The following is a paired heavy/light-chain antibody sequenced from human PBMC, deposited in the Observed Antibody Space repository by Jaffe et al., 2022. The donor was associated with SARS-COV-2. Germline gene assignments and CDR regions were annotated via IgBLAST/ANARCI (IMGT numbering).Light chain of an antibody. Sequence: AIRMTQSPSSFSASTGDRVTITCRASQGISSYLAWYQQRPGKAPKLLIYAASTLQSGVPSRFSGSGSGTDFTLTISCLQSEDFATYYCQQYYNYPQTFGQGTRVEIK. CDR2: AAS. CDR1: QGISSY. J-gene: IGKJ1*01. V-gene: IGKV1-8*01. CDR3: QQYYNYPQT.
Heavy chain of an antibody. CDR3: ARGNYYGSGSPQNFDY. Sequence: EVQVVESGGGLVRPGGSLSLSCAASGFTFSSYSMNWVRQAPGQGLEWVSSISSSSGHIYYADSVKGRFIISRDNAKNSLYLQMSSVSAEDTAVYYCARGNYYGSGSPQNFDYWGQGTLVTVSS. CDR2: ISSSSGHI. J-gene: IGHJ4*02. V-gene: IGHV3-21*02. D-gene: IGHD3-10*01. CDR1: GFTFSSYS.